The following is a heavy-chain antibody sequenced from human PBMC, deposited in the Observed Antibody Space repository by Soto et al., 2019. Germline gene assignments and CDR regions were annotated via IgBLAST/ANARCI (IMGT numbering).Heavy chain of an antibody. CDR3: ARESRGYSGYDSRDEKFYVGSLDS. D-gene: IGHD5-12*01. CDR1: GGSFSSSF. V-gene: IGHV4-4*07. Sequence: SETLSLTCTVSGGSFSSSFWSWLRQPAGKGLEWIGRIYSSGLINYNPSLKSRVAMSIDTSKKQFSLRVNSVTAADTAVYYCARESRGYSGYDSRDEKFYVGSLDSWGQGTLVTVSS. J-gene: IGHJ4*02. CDR2: IYSSGLI.